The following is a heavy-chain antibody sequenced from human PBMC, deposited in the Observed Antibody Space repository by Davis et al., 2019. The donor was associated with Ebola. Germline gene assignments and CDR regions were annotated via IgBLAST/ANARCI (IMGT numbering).Heavy chain of an antibody. V-gene: IGHV4-39*01. CDR3: VRHLARRIRAVIYYFES. Sequence: GSLRLSCTVSGGSISSSSYFWDWIRQPPGKGLEWIGNIYSSGITYNNPSLKSRGTISVDTSKNQFSLKLNSVTAADTAVYYCVRHLARRIRAVIYYFESWRQGTLVTVSS. CDR2: IYSSGIT. J-gene: IGHJ4*02. D-gene: IGHD3-10*01. CDR1: GGSISSSSYF.